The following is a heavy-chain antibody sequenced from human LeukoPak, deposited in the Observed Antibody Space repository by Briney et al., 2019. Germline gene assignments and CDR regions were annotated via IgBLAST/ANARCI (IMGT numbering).Heavy chain of an antibody. D-gene: IGHD3-3*01. CDR3: ARGAPLEWVYNWFDP. Sequence: ASVKVSCKASGYTFTSYNINWVRQATGQGLEWMGWMNPNSGNTGYAQKFQGRVTITRNTSISTAYMELSSLRSGDTAVYYCARGAPLEWVYNWFDPWGQGTLVTVSS. CDR2: MNPNSGNT. V-gene: IGHV1-8*03. J-gene: IGHJ5*02. CDR1: GYTFTSYN.